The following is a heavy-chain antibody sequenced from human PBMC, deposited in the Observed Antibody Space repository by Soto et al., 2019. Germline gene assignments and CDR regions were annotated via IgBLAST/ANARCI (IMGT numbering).Heavy chain of an antibody. CDR3: ASGSGRKYYYYMDV. J-gene: IGHJ6*03. V-gene: IGHV4-34*01. D-gene: IGHD3-10*01. Sequence: SETLSLTCAVYGGSFSGYYWSWIRQPPGKGLEWIGEINHSGSTNYNPSLKSRVTISVDTSKNQFSLKLSSVTAADTAVYYCASGSGRKYYYYMDVWGKGTTVTVSS. CDR1: GGSFSGYY. CDR2: INHSGST.